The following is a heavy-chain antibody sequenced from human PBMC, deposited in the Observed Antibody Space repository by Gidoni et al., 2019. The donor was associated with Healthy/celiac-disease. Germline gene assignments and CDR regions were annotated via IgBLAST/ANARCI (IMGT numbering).Heavy chain of an antibody. CDR1: GFSLSTSGVG. Sequence: QITLKESGPTLVKPTQTLTLTCTFSGFSLSTSGVGVGWIRQPPGKALEWLALIYWDDEKRYSPSLKSRLTITKDTSKNQVVLTMTNMDPVDTATYYCAHSGVVPAAIEMWSNWFDPWGQGTLVTVSS. V-gene: IGHV2-5*02. CDR3: AHSGVVPAAIEMWSNWFDP. CDR2: IYWDDEK. J-gene: IGHJ5*02. D-gene: IGHD2-2*01.